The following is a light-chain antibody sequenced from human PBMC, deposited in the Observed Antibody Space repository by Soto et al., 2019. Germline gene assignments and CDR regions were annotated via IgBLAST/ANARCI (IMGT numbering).Light chain of an antibody. CDR1: QSVSSN. CDR2: GAF. Sequence: EIVMTQSPATLSVSPGERGTLSCRASQSVSSNLAWYQQKPGQAPRLLIYGAFTRTTGIPARFSGSGSGTEVTLNISSLQSEDFAVYYCQQYNGWPRTFGQGTKVEI. CDR3: QQYNGWPRT. V-gene: IGKV3-15*01. J-gene: IGKJ1*01.